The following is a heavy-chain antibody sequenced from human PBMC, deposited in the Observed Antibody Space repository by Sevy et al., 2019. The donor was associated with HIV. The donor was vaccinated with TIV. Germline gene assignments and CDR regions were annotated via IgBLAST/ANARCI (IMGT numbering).Heavy chain of an antibody. CDR3: ATGDTAMITDLDY. Sequence: GGSLRLSCGASGFIFSNNAMNWVRQAPGKGPEWVSGVESGGSTYYADSVKGRFTISRDNRKNMLFLQMSSLRAEDTAIYYCATGDTAMITDLDYWGLGTLVTVSS. CDR1: GFIFSNNA. J-gene: IGHJ4*02. CDR2: VESGGST. D-gene: IGHD5-18*01. V-gene: IGHV3-23*01.